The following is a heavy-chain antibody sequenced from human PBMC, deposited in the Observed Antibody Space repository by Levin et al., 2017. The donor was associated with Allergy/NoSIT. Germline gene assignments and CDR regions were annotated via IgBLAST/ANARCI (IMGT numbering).Heavy chain of an antibody. D-gene: IGHD2-21*01. J-gene: IGHJ2*01. V-gene: IGHV4-59*01. CDR2: IHYDGNT. CDR1: GDSISTSY. Sequence: SPTLSLPCTVSGDSISTSYWSWIRQPPGRGLEWIGYIHYDGNTNYNPSLKSRITISLDTSKNEFSLKLRSVTAADTAVYYCAREYGGDWYFDLWGRGTLVTVSS. CDR3: AREYGGDWYFDL.